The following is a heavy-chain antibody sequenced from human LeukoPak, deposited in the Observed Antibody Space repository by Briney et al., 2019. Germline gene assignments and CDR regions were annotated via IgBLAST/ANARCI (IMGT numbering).Heavy chain of an antibody. J-gene: IGHJ4*02. CDR2: ISAYNGNT. V-gene: IGHV1-18*01. CDR1: GYTFTSYG. D-gene: IGHD4-23*01. Sequence: ASVKVSCKASGYTFTSYGISWVRQAPGQGLEWMGWISAYNGNTNYAQKLQGRVTKTTDTSTSTAYMELRSLRSDDTAVYYCARAPWTTVVTPLNDYWGQGTLVTVSS. CDR3: ARAPWTTVVTPLNDY.